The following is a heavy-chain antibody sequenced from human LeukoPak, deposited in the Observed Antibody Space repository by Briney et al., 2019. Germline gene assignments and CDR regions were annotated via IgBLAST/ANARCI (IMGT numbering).Heavy chain of an antibody. CDR2: IYSGGST. J-gene: IGHJ4*02. CDR1: GFTVSSNY. V-gene: IGHV3-53*01. Sequence: GGSLRLSCAASGFTVSSNYMSWVRQAPGKGLEWVSVIYSGGSTYYADSVKGRFTISRDNSKNTLYLQMNSLRAEDRAVYYCARAPNWDFDYWGQGTLVTVSS. CDR3: ARAPNWDFDY. D-gene: IGHD7-27*01.